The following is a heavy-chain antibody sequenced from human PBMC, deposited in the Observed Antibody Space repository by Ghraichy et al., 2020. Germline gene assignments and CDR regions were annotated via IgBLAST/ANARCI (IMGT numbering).Heavy chain of an antibody. CDR2: ISYDGSNK. CDR1: GFTFSSYA. CDR3: ARDPRWLQEKGDY. D-gene: IGHD5-24*01. J-gene: IGHJ4*02. V-gene: IGHV3-30*04. Sequence: GESLKISCAASGFTFSSYAMHWVRQAPGKGLEWVAVISYDGSNKYYADSVKGRFTISRDNSKNTLYLQMNSLRAEDTAVYYCARDPRWLQEKGDYWGQGTLVTISS.